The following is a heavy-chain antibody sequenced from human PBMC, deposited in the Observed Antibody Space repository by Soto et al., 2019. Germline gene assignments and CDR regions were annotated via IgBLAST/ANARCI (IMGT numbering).Heavy chain of an antibody. D-gene: IGHD6-19*01. Sequence: GGSLRLSCAASGFTFSSYGMHWVRQAPGKGLEWVAVISYDGSNKYYADSVKGRFTISRDNSKNTLYLQMNSLRAEDTAVYYCAKVWIAVAGTGLAKYYYGMDVWGQGTTVTVSS. CDR1: GFTFSSYG. CDR3: AKVWIAVAGTGLAKYYYGMDV. J-gene: IGHJ6*02. CDR2: ISYDGSNK. V-gene: IGHV3-30*18.